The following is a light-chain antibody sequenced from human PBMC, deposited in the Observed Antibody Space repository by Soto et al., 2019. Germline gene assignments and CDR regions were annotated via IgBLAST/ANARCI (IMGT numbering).Light chain of an antibody. CDR1: HNDIGTYDY. Sequence: QSALTQPTSVSGSAGQSISISCTGNHNDIGTYDYVSWYQQHPGRAPRLLIHGVTTRASGISDRFSASKSGLTASLTISGLQPEDEADYYCSSFTSNRIYVFGPGTKVTVL. CDR3: SSFTSNRIYV. CDR2: GVT. V-gene: IGLV2-14*03. J-gene: IGLJ1*01.